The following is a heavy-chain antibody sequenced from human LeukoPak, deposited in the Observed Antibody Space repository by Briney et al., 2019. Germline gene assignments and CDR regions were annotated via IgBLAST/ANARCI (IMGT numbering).Heavy chain of an antibody. Sequence: GGSLRLSCAASGFTFSSYSMNWVRQAPGKGLEWVSSISSSSSYIYYADSVKGRITISRDNAKNSLYLQMNSLRAEDTAVYYCARALLVTANALDIWGQGTMVTVSS. D-gene: IGHD2-21*02. V-gene: IGHV3-21*01. CDR1: GFTFSSYS. J-gene: IGHJ3*02. CDR3: ARALLVTANALDI. CDR2: ISSSSSYI.